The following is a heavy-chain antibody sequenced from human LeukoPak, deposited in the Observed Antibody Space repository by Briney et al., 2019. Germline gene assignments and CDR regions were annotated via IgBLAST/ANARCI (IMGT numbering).Heavy chain of an antibody. D-gene: IGHD5-18*01. J-gene: IGHJ6*02. Sequence: GGSLRLSCAASGFTFDDYAMHWVRQAPGKGPEWVSGISWNSGSIGYADSVKGRFTISRDNAKNSLYLQMNSLRAEDTALYYCAKDIGPFGSYSYGYPYYYYGMDVWGQGTTVTVSS. CDR1: GFTFDDYA. CDR2: ISWNSGSI. CDR3: AKDIGPFGSYSYGYPYYYYGMDV. V-gene: IGHV3-9*01.